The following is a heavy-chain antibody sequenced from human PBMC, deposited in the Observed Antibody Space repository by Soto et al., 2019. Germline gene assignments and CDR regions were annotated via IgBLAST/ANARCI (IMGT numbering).Heavy chain of an antibody. V-gene: IGHV4-31*03. CDR3: ARNLGGRLYGMDV. D-gene: IGHD1-26*01. CDR1: GGSIRSPNFS. Sequence: SETLSLTCTVIGGSIRSPNFSWSWIRQHPGKGPEWIGNIYYNGTTTYSPSLESRLTISLDPSKNQFSLTLKSVTAADTAVYYCARNLGGRLYGMDVWGQGTTVTVSS. CDR2: IYYNGTT. J-gene: IGHJ6*02.